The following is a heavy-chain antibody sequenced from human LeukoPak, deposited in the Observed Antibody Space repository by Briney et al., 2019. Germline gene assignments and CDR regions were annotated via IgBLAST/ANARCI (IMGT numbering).Heavy chain of an antibody. D-gene: IGHD3-22*01. CDR3: ARGPHYYDSSGYWNY. J-gene: IGHJ4*02. V-gene: IGHV1-69*05. Sequence: GASVKVSCKASGGTFSSYAISWVRQAPGQGLEWMGGIIPIFGTANYAQKFQGRVTITTDESTSTAYMELSSLRSEDTAVYYCARGPHYYDSSGYWNYWGQGTLVTASS. CDR2: IIPIFGTA. CDR1: GGTFSSYA.